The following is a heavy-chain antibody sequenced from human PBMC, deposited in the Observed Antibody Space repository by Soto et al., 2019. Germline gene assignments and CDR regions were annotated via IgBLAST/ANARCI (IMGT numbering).Heavy chain of an antibody. CDR2: IYHSGST. CDR3: ARGPILTGYYQLDY. CDR1: GGSISSGGYS. V-gene: IGHV4-30-2*01. Sequence: PSETLSLTCAVSGGSISSGGYSWSWIRQPPGKGLEWIGYIYHSGSTYYNPSLKSRVTISVDRSKNQFSLKLSSVTAADTAVYYCARGPILTGYYQLDYWGQGTLVTVSS. D-gene: IGHD3-9*01. J-gene: IGHJ4*02.